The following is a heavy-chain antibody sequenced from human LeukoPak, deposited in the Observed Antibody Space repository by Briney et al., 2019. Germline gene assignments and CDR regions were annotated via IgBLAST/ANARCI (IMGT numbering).Heavy chain of an antibody. CDR3: ARDSGGYSYGTTFDY. J-gene: IGHJ4*02. D-gene: IGHD5-18*01. V-gene: IGHV3-48*01. Sequence: PGGSLRLSCAASRFTFSSYSMNWVRQAPGKGLEWVSYISSSSSTIYYADSVKGRFTISRDNANNSLYLQMSSLRAEDTAVYYCARDSGGYSYGTTFDYWGQGTLVTVSS. CDR1: RFTFSSYS. CDR2: ISSSSSTI.